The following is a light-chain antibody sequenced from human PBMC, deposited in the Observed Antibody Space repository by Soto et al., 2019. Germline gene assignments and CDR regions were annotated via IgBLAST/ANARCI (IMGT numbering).Light chain of an antibody. CDR3: QPRSNWPPIT. CDR2: DAS. CDR1: QSVSSY. Sequence: SLPFSPGEKTTLSCRASQSVSSYLAWYQQKPGQAPRLLIYDASNRATGIPARFSGSGSGTDFTLTISSLEPEDFAVYYCQPRSNWPPITFGQGTRLEIK. J-gene: IGKJ5*01. V-gene: IGKV3-11*01.